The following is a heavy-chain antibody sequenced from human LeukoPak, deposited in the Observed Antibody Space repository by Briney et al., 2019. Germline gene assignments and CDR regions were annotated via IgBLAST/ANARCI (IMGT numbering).Heavy chain of an antibody. CDR1: GGSISSSSYY. Sequence: SETLSLTCTVSGGSISSSSYYWGWIRQPPGKGLEWIGSIYYSGSTYYNPSLKSRVTVSVDTSKDQFSLKLSSVTAADTAVYYCARHGGQLLYYFDYWGQGTLVTVSS. CDR2: IYYSGST. CDR3: ARHGGQLLYYFDY. D-gene: IGHD2-2*01. J-gene: IGHJ4*02. V-gene: IGHV4-39*01.